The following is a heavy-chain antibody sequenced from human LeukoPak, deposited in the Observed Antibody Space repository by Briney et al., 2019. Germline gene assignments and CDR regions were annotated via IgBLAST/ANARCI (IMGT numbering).Heavy chain of an antibody. V-gene: IGHV1-2*02. J-gene: IGHJ4*02. Sequence: ASVKVSCKASGYTFTGYYMHWVRQAPGQGLEWMGWINPNSGGTNYAQKFQGRVTMTRDTSISTTYMELSRLRSDDTAVYHCARVWSGYPFDYWGQGTLVTVSS. CDR2: INPNSGGT. CDR1: GYTFTGYY. D-gene: IGHD3-3*01. CDR3: ARVWSGYPFDY.